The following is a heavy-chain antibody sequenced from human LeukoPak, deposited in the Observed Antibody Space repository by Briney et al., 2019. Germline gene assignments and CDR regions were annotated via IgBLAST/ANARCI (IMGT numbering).Heavy chain of an antibody. V-gene: IGHV3-20*04. CDR3: AREEGPYFDC. Sequence: PGGSLRLSCAASGFTFHDHGMSGVRQVPGKGLEWVSALNWNGDNTGYADSVKGRFTISRDNAKKSLYLQMNSLTAEDTAYYYCAREEGPYFDCWGQGTLVTVSS. CDR1: GFTFHDHG. CDR2: LNWNGDNT. J-gene: IGHJ4*02.